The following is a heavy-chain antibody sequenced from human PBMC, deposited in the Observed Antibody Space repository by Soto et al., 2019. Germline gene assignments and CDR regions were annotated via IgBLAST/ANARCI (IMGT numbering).Heavy chain of an antibody. CDR1: GFVFTNFW. Sequence: GGSLRLSCEASGFVFTNFWMHWVRHVPGKGLVWVARIDTSGHSTSYAESVKGRFTISRDNAKNTVSLQMNSLRVEDTGVYYCAKDSWYFDLWSQGSQVTVS. CDR3: AKDSWYFDL. J-gene: IGHJ4*02. D-gene: IGHD6-13*01. V-gene: IGHV3-74*01. CDR2: IDTSGHST.